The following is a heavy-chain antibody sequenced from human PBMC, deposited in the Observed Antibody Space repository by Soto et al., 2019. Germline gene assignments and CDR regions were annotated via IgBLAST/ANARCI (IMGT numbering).Heavy chain of an antibody. CDR3: ARTSIFGVVLNAFDI. D-gene: IGHD3-3*01. V-gene: IGHV4-34*10. CDR1: GESFSGYY. Sequence: SETLSLTCAVYGESFSGYYWSWIRQHPGKGLEWMGYISYSGSTKYKPSLQSRITISVETSKNQFSLRLTSVTAADTAIYFCARTSIFGVVLNAFDIWGQGTLVTVSS. J-gene: IGHJ3*02. CDR2: ISYSGST.